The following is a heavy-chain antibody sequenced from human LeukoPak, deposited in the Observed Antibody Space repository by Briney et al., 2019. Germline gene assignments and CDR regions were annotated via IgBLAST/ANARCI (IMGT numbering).Heavy chain of an antibody. D-gene: IGHD3-22*01. CDR3: AKVEYYYDSSEVYYFDY. CDR2: ISYDGSNK. Sequence: GGSLRLSCAASGFTFSSYGMHWVRQAPGKGLEWVAVISYDGSNKYYADSVKGRFTISRDNSKNTLYLQMNSLRAEDTAVYYCAKVEYYYDSSEVYYFDYWGQGTLVTVSS. V-gene: IGHV3-30*18. CDR1: GFTFSSYG. J-gene: IGHJ4*02.